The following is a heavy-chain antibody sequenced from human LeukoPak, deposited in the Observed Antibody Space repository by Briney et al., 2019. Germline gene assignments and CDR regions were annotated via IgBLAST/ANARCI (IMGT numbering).Heavy chain of an antibody. V-gene: IGHV3-11*01. Sequence: GGALRLSCAASGFTFSDYYMSWIRQVPGTGREWVSYISSSGSTIYYADTVKGRFTISRDNTKNSLNLQMNSLRAEDTAVYYCASRLYSGSYYSGFRYWGQGTLVTVSS. CDR3: ASRLYSGSYYSGFRY. CDR1: GFTFSDYY. CDR2: ISSSGSTI. D-gene: IGHD1-26*01. J-gene: IGHJ4*02.